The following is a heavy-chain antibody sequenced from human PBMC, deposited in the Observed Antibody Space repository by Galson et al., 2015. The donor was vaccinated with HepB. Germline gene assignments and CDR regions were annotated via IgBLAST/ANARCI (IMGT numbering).Heavy chain of an antibody. J-gene: IGHJ6*03. CDR3: ARVRITIFGVVREKHYYYMDV. Sequence: SVKVSCKASGGTFSSYAIGWVRQAPGQGLEWMGGIIPIFGTANYAQKFQSRVTITADESTSTAYMELSSLRSEDTAVYYCARVRITIFGVVREKHYYYMDVWGKGTTVTVSS. D-gene: IGHD3-3*01. CDR1: GGTFSSYA. CDR2: IIPIFGTA. V-gene: IGHV1-69*13.